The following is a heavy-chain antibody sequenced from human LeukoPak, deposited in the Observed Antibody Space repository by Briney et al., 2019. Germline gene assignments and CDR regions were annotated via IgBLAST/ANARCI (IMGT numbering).Heavy chain of an antibody. CDR2: LSNDAVNK. CDR1: GFTFNDYA. D-gene: IGHD3-9*01. V-gene: IGHV3-30*04. CDR3: AGTHRSHDILSGYFDY. J-gene: IGHJ4*02. Sequence: GGSLRLSCTASGFTFNDYAMHWFRQAPGKGLEWVAVLSNDAVNKYFADSVTGRFTISRDNSKNTLYLQINSLRAEDTAVYFCAGTHRSHDILSGYFDYWGQGILVTVSS.